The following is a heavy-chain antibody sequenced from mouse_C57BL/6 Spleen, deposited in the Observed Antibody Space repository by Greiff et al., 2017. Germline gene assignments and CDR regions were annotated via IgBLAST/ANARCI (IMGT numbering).Heavy chain of an antibody. Sequence: EVQRVESGGGLVKPGGSLKLSCAASGFTFSSYTMSWVRQTPEKRLEWVATISGGGGNTYYPDSVKGRFTISRDNAKNTLYLQMSSLRSEDTALYYCARHEREDYDDDAFAYWGQGTLVTVSA. V-gene: IGHV5-9*01. CDR2: ISGGGGNT. J-gene: IGHJ3*01. CDR1: GFTFSSYT. D-gene: IGHD2-4*01. CDR3: ARHEREDYDDDAFAY.